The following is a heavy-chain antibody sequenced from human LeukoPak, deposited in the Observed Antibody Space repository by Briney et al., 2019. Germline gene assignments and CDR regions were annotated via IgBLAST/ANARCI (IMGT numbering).Heavy chain of an antibody. CDR2: IKSNIDGGTR. J-gene: IGHJ6*04. CDR3: SSYKGDV. CDR1: GFTFSNAW. Sequence: PGGSLRLSCAASGFTFSNAWMSWGRQAPGKGLEWVGRIKSNIDGGTRDYAAPVKGRFTISRDDSKNTLYLQMNSLKTEDTAVYYCSSYKGDVWGKGTTVTVSS. D-gene: IGHD3-10*01. V-gene: IGHV3-15*01.